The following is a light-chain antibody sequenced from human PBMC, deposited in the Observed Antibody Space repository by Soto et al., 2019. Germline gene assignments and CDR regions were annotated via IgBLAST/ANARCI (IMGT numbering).Light chain of an antibody. V-gene: IGKV3-20*01. CDR2: GAS. CDR1: QTVTRNY. Sequence: IVLTQSPGTLSLSPGERATLSCRASQTVTRNYLAWHQQKPGQTPRLLVYGASSRATGIPDRFSGSGSGTDFTLTISRLEPEDFAVYYCQQYNNWPRTFGQGSMVDI. CDR3: QQYNNWPRT. J-gene: IGKJ1*01.